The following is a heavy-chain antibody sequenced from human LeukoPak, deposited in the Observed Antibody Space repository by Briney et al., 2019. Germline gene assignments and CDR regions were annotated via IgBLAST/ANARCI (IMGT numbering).Heavy chain of an antibody. CDR1: GFSFTSYA. Sequence: GGSLRLSCAASGFSFTSYAMHWVRQAPGKGLEYVSAISGIGGSTYSANSVKGRFAISRDNSKNTLYLQMGSLRAEDMAVYYCARGECSSTSCLPDYWGQGTLVTVSS. J-gene: IGHJ4*02. V-gene: IGHV3-64*01. CDR3: ARGECSSTSCLPDY. CDR2: ISGIGGST. D-gene: IGHD2-2*01.